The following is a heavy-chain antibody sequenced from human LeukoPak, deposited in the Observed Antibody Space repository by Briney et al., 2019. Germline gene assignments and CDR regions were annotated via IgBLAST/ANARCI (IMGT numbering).Heavy chain of an antibody. J-gene: IGHJ4*02. CDR1: GGSFSGYY. CDR3: ARTGESSTGAAAGDY. D-gene: IGHD2-2*01. Sequence: SETLSLTCAVYGGSFSGYYWSWIRQPPGKGLEWIGEINHSGSTNYNPSLKSRVTISVDASKNQFSLKLSSVTAADTAVYYCARTGESSTGAAAGDYWGQGTLVTVSS. V-gene: IGHV4-34*01. CDR2: INHSGST.